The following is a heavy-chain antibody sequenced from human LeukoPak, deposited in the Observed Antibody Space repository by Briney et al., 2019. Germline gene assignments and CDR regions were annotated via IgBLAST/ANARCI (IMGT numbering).Heavy chain of an antibody. CDR2: IYYSGST. CDR1: GGSISSGGYY. CDR3: AASSIVGATEHFDY. Sequence: PSETLSLTCTVSGGSISSGGYYWSWIRQHPGKGLEWIGYIYYSGSTYYNPSLKSRVTISVDTSKNQFSLKLSSVTAADTAVYYCAASSIVGATEHFDYWGQGTLVTVSS. J-gene: IGHJ4*02. V-gene: IGHV4-31*03. D-gene: IGHD1-26*01.